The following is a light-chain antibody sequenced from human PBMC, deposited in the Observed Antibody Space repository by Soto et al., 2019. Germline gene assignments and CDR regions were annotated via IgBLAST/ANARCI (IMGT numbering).Light chain of an antibody. J-gene: IGKJ4*01. V-gene: IGKV3-20*01. CDR2: GAS. CDR3: QQDGSSP. CDR1: QSVSSSY. Sequence: EIVLTQSPGTLSLSPGERATLSCRASQSVSSSYLAWYQQKPGQAPRLLIYGASSRATGIPDRFSGSGSGTDFPLTISRLEPEDFAVYYCQQDGSSPFGGGTKVEIK.